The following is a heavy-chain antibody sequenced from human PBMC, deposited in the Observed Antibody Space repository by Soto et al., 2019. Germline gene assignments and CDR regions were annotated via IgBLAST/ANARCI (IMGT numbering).Heavy chain of an antibody. CDR3: ARVTTYYYDSSGYDYLPGWFDP. V-gene: IGHV4-61*08. D-gene: IGHD3-22*01. CDR2: IYYSGST. J-gene: IGHJ5*02. CDR1: GGSISSGGYY. Sequence: PSETLSLTCTVSGGSISSGGYYWSWIRQHPGKGRDGFGYIYYSGSTNYNPSLKSRVTISVDASKNQFSLKLSSVTAADTALYYCARVTTYYYDSSGYDYLPGWFDPWGQGTLVTVSS.